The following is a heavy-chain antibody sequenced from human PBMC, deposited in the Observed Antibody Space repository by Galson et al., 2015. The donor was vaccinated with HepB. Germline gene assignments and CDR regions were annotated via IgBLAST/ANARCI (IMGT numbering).Heavy chain of an antibody. CDR3: ASALPITFGGVIVDSPGGFDP. CDR1: GYTFTSYY. V-gene: IGHV1-46*01. CDR2: INPSGGST. Sequence: SVKVSCKASGYTFTSYYMHWVRQAPGQGLEWMGIINPSGGSTSYAQKFQGRVTMTRDTSTSTVYMELSSLRSEDTAVYYCASALPITFGGVIVDSPGGFDPWGQGTLVTVSS. J-gene: IGHJ5*02. D-gene: IGHD3-16*02.